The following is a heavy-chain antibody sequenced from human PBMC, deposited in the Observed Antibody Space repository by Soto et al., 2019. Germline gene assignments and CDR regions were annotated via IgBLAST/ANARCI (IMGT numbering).Heavy chain of an antibody. V-gene: IGHV3-53*01. J-gene: IGHJ4*02. CDR1: GFTVSNNY. Sequence: EVQLVESGGGLIQPGGSLRLSCAVSGFTVSNNYMSWVRQAPGKGLEGVSVIYSGGYTAYGDSVKGRFTISRDNSKNTLFLQMKTRGAADPALFYWGTAPGGGGYWGQGTLVTVSS. CDR2: IYSGGYT. CDR3: GTAPGGGGY. D-gene: IGHD3-10*01.